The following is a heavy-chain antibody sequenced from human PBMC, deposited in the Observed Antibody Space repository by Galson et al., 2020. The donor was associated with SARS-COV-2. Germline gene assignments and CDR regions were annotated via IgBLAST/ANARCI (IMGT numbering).Heavy chain of an antibody. CDR2: IYYRSKWYS. CDR3: ARDRDYGANDFDY. J-gene: IGHJ4*02. V-gene: IGHV6-1*01. D-gene: IGHD4-17*01. Sequence: SQTLSLTCAISGDSVSANSAAWNWIRQSPSRGLEWLGRIYYRSKWYSRYAVSVKSRITINPDTSENRFSLHLNSVTPEDPAVYYCARDRDYGANDFDYWGQGTLVTVSS. CDR1: GDSVSANSAA.